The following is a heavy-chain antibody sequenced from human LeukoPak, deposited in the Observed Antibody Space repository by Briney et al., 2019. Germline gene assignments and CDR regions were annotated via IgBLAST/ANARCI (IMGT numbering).Heavy chain of an antibody. J-gene: IGHJ4*02. Sequence: SETLSLTCTVSGGSISSYYWSWIRQPPGKGLEWIGYIYYSGSTNYNPSLKSRVTISVDTSKNQFSLKLSSVTAADTAVYYCARHADYYDILTGYYAPSTFDYWGQGTLVTVSS. V-gene: IGHV4-59*08. D-gene: IGHD3-9*01. CDR2: IYYSGST. CDR3: ARHADYYDILTGYYAPSTFDY. CDR1: GGSISSYY.